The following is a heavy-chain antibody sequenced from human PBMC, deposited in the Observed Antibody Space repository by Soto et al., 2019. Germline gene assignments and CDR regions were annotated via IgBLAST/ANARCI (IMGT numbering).Heavy chain of an antibody. D-gene: IGHD6-6*01. CDR1: GGSSSSSNYY. V-gene: IGHV4-39*01. CDR3: ARRPSAARYYYYYGMDV. Sequence: SETLSLTCTVSGGSSSSSNYYRVWIRQPPGKGLEWIGSIYYSGSTYYNPSLKSRVTISVDTSKNQFSLKLSSVTAADTAVYYCARRPSAARYYYYYGMDVWGQGTTVTVSS. CDR2: IYYSGST. J-gene: IGHJ6*02.